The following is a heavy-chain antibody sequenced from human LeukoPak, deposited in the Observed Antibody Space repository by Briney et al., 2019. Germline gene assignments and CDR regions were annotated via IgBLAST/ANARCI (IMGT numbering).Heavy chain of an antibody. J-gene: IGHJ6*02. CDR2: ISGNADST. Sequence: PGASLRLSCAASGFTFSSYAMSWVRQAPGKGLEWVSTISGNADSTYYADSVKGRLTISRDNSKNTLYLQMNSLRAEDTAVYYCASTRDGYNPYYYGMDVWGQGTTVTVSS. CDR1: GFTFSSYA. D-gene: IGHD5-24*01. V-gene: IGHV3-23*01. CDR3: ASTRDGYNPYYYGMDV.